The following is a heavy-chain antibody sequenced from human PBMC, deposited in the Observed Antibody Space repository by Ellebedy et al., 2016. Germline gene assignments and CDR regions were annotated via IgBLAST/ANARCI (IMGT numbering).Heavy chain of an antibody. J-gene: IGHJ4*02. Sequence: GGSLRLSCAVSGFTVGDNYMSWVRQAPGKGLEWVATLYRTGSTFYSASAKGRFSISRDNSKNTLYLQMNSRGVEDTAVYYWAGDSRGITALGTSLHYWGQGTLVIVSS. CDR3: AGDSRGITALGTSLHY. CDR1: GFTVGDNY. D-gene: IGHD6-13*01. V-gene: IGHV3-53*01. CDR2: LYRTGST.